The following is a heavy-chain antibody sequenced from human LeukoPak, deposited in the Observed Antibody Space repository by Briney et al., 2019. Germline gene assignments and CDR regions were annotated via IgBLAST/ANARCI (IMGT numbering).Heavy chain of an antibody. CDR3: ARDQRVVGAPDAFDI. D-gene: IGHD1-26*01. CDR2: IYHSGST. CDR1: GGSISSSNW. V-gene: IGHV4-4*02. J-gene: IGHJ3*02. Sequence: PSETLSLTCAVSGGSISSSNWWSWVRQPPGKGLEWIGEIYHSGSTNYNPSLKSRVTISVDKSKNQFSLKLSSVTAADTAVYYCARDQRVVGAPDAFDIWGQGTMVTVSS.